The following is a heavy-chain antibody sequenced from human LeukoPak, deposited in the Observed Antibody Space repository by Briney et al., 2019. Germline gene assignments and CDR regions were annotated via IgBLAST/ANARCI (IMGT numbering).Heavy chain of an antibody. CDR1: GFIFRNYA. V-gene: IGHV3-23*01. Sequence: GASLRLSCAASGFIFRNYAMSWVRQAPGKGLEWVSAITGSGDTTYYADSVKGRFTISRDNSKNTLYVEMNTLRAEDAAVYYCAKWGDYDILTGYYVSDFWGQGTLVTVSS. J-gene: IGHJ4*02. D-gene: IGHD3-9*01. CDR3: AKWGDYDILTGYYVSDF. CDR2: ITGSGDTT.